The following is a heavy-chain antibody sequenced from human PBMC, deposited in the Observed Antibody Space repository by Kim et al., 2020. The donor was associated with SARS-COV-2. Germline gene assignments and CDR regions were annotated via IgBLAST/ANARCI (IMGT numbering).Heavy chain of an antibody. CDR3: AREGSGSYYFDY. V-gene: IGHV4-4*02. J-gene: IGHJ4*02. Sequence: NYNPSLKSRVTISVDKSKNQFSLKLSSVTAADTAVYYCAREGSGSYYFDYWGQGTLVTVSS. D-gene: IGHD1-26*01.